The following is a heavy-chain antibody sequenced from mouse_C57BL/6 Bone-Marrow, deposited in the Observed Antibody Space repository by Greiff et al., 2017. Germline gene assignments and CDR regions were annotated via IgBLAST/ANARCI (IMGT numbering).Heavy chain of an antibody. J-gene: IGHJ4*01. D-gene: IGHD6-1*01. V-gene: IGHV1-72*01. CDR1: GFTFTSYW. CDR2: IGPSGGGT. Sequence: QVQLQQSGAELVKPGASVKLSCKASGFTFTSYWMHWVKQRPGRGLEWIGKIGPSGGGTKYNEKVKSKATLTVDKPTSTAYMQISSLTSEESAVYYCARSRDLPSYAMYFWCQGTAVTVS. CDR3: ARSRDLPSYAMYF.